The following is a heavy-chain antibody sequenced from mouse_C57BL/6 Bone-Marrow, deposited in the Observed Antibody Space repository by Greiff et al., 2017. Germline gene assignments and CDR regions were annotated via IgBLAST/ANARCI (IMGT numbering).Heavy chain of an antibody. J-gene: IGHJ2*01. D-gene: IGHD2-3*01. CDR1: GYTFTSYG. Sequence: QVQLKQSGAELARPGAPVKLSCKASGYTFTSYGLSWVKQRTGQGLEWIGEIYPRSGNTYYNEKFKGKATLTADKSSSTAYMELRSLTSEDSAVYFCARDGYYFYYFDYGGQGTTLTVSS. CDR3: ARDGYYFYYFDY. CDR2: IYPRSGNT. V-gene: IGHV1-81*01.